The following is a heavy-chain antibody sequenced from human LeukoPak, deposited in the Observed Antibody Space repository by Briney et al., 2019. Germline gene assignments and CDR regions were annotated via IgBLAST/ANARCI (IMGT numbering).Heavy chain of an antibody. Sequence: GGSLRLSCAASGFTFSSYSMNWVRQAPGKGLEWVSSISSSSGYIYYADSVKGRFTISRDNSKNTLYLQMNSLRAEGTAVYYCAKYLSSGFLYYFDYWGQGTLVTVSS. J-gene: IGHJ4*02. V-gene: IGHV3-21*04. CDR2: ISSSSGYI. D-gene: IGHD3-22*01. CDR3: AKYLSSGFLYYFDY. CDR1: GFTFSSYS.